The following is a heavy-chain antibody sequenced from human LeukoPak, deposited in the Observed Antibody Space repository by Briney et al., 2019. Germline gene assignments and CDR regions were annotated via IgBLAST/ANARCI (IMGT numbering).Heavy chain of an antibody. CDR2: ISSTGSTK. D-gene: IGHD1-26*01. V-gene: IGHV3-48*04. CDR3: PRGSEWDLLGSCDR. J-gene: IGHJ5*02. Sequence: GGSLRLSCAASGFTFSSYTMNWVRQAPGKGLEWVSYISSTGSTKYYADSVKGRFTISRDNAKNSLYLQMNSLRVEDTAVYYCPRGSEWDLLGSCDRWGQGTLVTVSS. CDR1: GFTFSSYT.